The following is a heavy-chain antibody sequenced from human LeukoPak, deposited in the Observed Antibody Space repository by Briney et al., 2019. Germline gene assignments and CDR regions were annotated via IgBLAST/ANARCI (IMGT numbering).Heavy chain of an antibody. CDR1: GYSFTTYW. V-gene: IGHV5-51*01. CDR3: ARRKDSSSWYFDY. J-gene: IGHJ4*02. D-gene: IGHD6-13*01. CDR2: IYPGDSDT. Sequence: GESLKISCKGSGYSFTTYWIHWVRQMPGKGLEWMGIIYPGDSDTRYSPSFQGQVTISADKSISTAYLQWSSLKASDTAMYYCARRKDSSSWYFDYWGQGTLVTVSS.